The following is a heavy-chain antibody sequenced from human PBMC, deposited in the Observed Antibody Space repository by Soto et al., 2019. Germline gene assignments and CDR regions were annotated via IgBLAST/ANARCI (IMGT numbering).Heavy chain of an antibody. CDR3: AKDRVGYSSVSGAQNYYYYGMDV. CDR2: ISGSGGST. D-gene: IGHD6-25*01. CDR1: GFPFSSYA. Sequence: PGGSLSLSCAASGFPFSSYAMSWVRQAPGKGLEWVSAISGSGGSTYYADSVKGRFTISRDNSKNTLYLQMNSLRAEDTAVYYCAKDRVGYSSVSGAQNYYYYGMDVWGQGTTVTVSS. J-gene: IGHJ6*02. V-gene: IGHV3-23*01.